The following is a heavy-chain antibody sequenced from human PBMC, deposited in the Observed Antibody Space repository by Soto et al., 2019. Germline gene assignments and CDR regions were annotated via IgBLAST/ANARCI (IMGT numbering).Heavy chain of an antibody. V-gene: IGHV3-23*01. J-gene: IGHJ4*02. D-gene: IGHD1-20*01. Sequence: GGSLRLSCAASGFTFNIYAMTWVRQAPGKGLEWVSTTGATGRTTYYSDSVKGRFTVSRDNSKNTLDLQMSNLRAEDTAVYYCATVHNTSRSFDYWGQGXLVTVYS. CDR1: GFTFNIYA. CDR3: ATVHNTSRSFDY. CDR2: TGATGRTT.